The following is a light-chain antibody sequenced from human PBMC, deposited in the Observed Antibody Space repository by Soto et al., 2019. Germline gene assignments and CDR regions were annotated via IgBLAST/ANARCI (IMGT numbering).Light chain of an antibody. Sequence: SPPSLSLSQGERGILSCRASQSVSSYLAWYQQKPGQAPRLLIYDASNRATGIPARFSGSGSGTDFTLTISSLEPEDFAVYYCQQRSNWPPGITFGQGPLLEIK. CDR1: QSVSSY. J-gene: IGKJ5*01. CDR2: DAS. V-gene: IGKV3-11*01. CDR3: QQRSNWPPGIT.